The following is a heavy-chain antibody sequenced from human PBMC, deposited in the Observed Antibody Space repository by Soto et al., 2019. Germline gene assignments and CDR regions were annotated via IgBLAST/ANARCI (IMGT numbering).Heavy chain of an antibody. CDR3: AADLGTPYDGNNWFDP. CDR1: GFIFSHAW. CDR2: VKHNGGAT. V-gene: IGHV3-15*07. Sequence: EVQLVESGGDLVKPGGSLRLSCAASGFIFSHAWFHWVRQPPGKGLELVGRVKHNGGATDYAPSVKGRFIISRDDSKDMVYLQMSSLRTEDTAKYYCAADLGTPYDGNNWFDPGGQGTLVTVSS. D-gene: IGHD2-21*01. J-gene: IGHJ5*02.